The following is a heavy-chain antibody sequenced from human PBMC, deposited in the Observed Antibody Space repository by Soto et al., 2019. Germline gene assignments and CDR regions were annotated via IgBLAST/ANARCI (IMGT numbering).Heavy chain of an antibody. Sequence: GGSLRLSCAASGFTFSYYAMSWVRQTPGTGLEWVSGISGGGGTTYYAASVKGRFTISRDNSKNTLYLQINSLRAEDTAVYYCAKQAGYSSDTFDYWGQGTLVTVSS. CDR3: AKQAGYSSDTFDY. J-gene: IGHJ4*02. CDR2: ISGGGGTT. CDR1: GFTFSYYA. V-gene: IGHV3-23*01. D-gene: IGHD6-19*01.